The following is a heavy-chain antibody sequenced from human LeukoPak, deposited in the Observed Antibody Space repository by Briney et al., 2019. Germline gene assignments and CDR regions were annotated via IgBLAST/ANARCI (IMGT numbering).Heavy chain of an antibody. CDR3: AKEASGSYPYNWFDP. J-gene: IGHJ5*02. Sequence: PGGSLSLSCAASGFTFSSYGMHWVRQAPGKGLEWVGFIRYDGSNKYYADSVKGRFTISRDNSKITLYLQMNSLRAEDTAVYSCAKEASGSYPYNWFDPWGQGNLVTVSS. CDR1: GFTFSSYG. D-gene: IGHD1-26*01. CDR2: IRYDGSNK. V-gene: IGHV3-30*02.